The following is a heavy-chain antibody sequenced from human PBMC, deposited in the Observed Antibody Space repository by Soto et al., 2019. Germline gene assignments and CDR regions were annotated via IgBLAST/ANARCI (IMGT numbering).Heavy chain of an antibody. CDR3: ASLDPYSSGWYRLG. D-gene: IGHD6-19*01. CDR2: IYHSGST. V-gene: IGHV4-4*02. Sequence: QVQLQESGPGLVKPSGTLSLTCAVSGGSISSSNWWSWVRQPPGKGLEWIGEIYHSGSTNYNPSPKRRVTXXVXKXXNQFSLKLRSVTAADTAVYYCASLDPYSSGWYRLGWGQGTLVTVSS. J-gene: IGHJ4*02. CDR1: GGSISSSNW.